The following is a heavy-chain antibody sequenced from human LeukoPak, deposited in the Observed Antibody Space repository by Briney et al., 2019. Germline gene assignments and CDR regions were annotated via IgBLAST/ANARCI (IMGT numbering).Heavy chain of an antibody. Sequence: PSETLSLTCAVYGGSFSDYYWSWIRQPPGKGLEWIGEINHSGSTNYNPSLKSRVTISIDTSKNHSAPKLSSVTAADTAVYYCARVLPPFTIFGVVIKSIDYFDYWGQGTLVTVSS. CDR1: GGSFSDYY. CDR2: INHSGST. CDR3: ARVLPPFTIFGVVIKSIDYFDY. J-gene: IGHJ4*02. D-gene: IGHD3-3*01. V-gene: IGHV4-34*01.